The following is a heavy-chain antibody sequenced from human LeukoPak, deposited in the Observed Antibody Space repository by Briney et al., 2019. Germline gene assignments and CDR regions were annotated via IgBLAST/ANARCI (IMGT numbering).Heavy chain of an antibody. CDR1: GFTLSNYW. D-gene: IGHD3-10*01. V-gene: IGHV3-74*01. CDR2: INTDESST. CDR3: ARKGNAFDI. J-gene: IGHJ3*02. Sequence: GGPLRLSCAASGFTLSNYWMHWVRHAPGKGLVWVSRINTDESSTSHADSVKGRFTISRDNAKNTLYLQMNSLRAEDTAVYYCARKGNAFDIWGQGTMVTVSS.